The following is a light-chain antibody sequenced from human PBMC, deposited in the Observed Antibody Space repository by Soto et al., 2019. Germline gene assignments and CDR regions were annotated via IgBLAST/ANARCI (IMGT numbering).Light chain of an antibody. J-gene: IGKJ1*01. V-gene: IGKV3-20*01. Sequence: EIVLTQSPGTLSLSPGERYTLSCRASQSVSNNYLAWYQQKPGQAPRLLIYGASNRATGIPDRFSGSGSGTDFTLTISRLEPEDFAVYYCQPYGSSPWTVGPVTQVDIK. CDR1: QSVSNNY. CDR3: QPYGSSPWT. CDR2: GAS.